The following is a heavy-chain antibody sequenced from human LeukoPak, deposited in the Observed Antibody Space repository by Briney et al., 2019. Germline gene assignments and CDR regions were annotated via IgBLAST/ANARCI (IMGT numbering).Heavy chain of an antibody. CDR2: DGSNK. V-gene: IGHV3-30*02. Sequence: DGSNKYYADSVKGRFTISRDNSKNTLYLQMNSLRAEDTAVYYCAKDPNRGGLSNYGYEWSYWGQGTLVTVSS. CDR3: AKDPNRGGLSNYGYEWSY. J-gene: IGHJ4*02. D-gene: IGHD5-18*01.